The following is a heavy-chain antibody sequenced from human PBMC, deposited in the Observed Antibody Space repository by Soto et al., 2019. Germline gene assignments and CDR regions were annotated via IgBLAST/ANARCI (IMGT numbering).Heavy chain of an antibody. D-gene: IGHD3-3*01. CDR2: IVVGSGNT. CDR1: GFTFTSSA. V-gene: IGHV1-58*01. CDR3: AAPITIFGVVTANYYYYGMDV. Sequence: SVKVSCKASGFTFTSSAVQWVRQARGQRLEWIGWIVVGSGNTNYAQKFQEGVTITRDMSTSTAYMELSSLRSEDTAVYYCAAPITIFGVVTANYYYYGMDVWGQGTTVTVSS. J-gene: IGHJ6*02.